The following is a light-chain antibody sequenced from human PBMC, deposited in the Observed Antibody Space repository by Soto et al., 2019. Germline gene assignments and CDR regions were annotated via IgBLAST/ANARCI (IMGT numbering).Light chain of an antibody. Sequence: DIVMTQSPDSLAVSLGERATINCRTIQSILYSSNNQNYLTWYQQKLGQPPKLLIYCASTRESGVPDRFSGSGSGTDFNLTISSLQAEDVAVYYGEHYYSCTPKLGRGTKVEGK. CDR3: EHYYSCTPK. J-gene: IGKJ4*02. CDR2: CAS. V-gene: IGKV4-1*01. CDR1: QSILYSSNNQNY.